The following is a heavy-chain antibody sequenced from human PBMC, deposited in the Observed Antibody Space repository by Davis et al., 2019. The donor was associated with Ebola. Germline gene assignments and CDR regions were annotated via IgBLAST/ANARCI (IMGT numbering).Heavy chain of an antibody. J-gene: IGHJ6*02. V-gene: IGHV3-33*08. Sequence: GGSLRLSCAASEFTFTTYVMHWVRQAPGKGLEWVAVIWYDGSNKYYADSVKGRFTISRDNSKNTLYLQMNSLRAEDTAVYYCARDLAQLVDFYYYGMDVWGQGTTVTVSS. CDR1: EFTFTTYV. D-gene: IGHD6-6*01. CDR2: IWYDGSNK. CDR3: ARDLAQLVDFYYYGMDV.